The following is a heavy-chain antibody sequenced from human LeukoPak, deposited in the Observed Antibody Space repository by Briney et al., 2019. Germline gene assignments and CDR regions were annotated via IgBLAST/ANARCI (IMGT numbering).Heavy chain of an antibody. D-gene: IGHD3-10*01. CDR2: IYYSGST. Sequence: SETLSLTCTVSGGSISSSSYYWGWIRQPPGKGLEWIGSIYYSGSTYYNPSLKSRVTISVDTSKNQFSLKLSSVTAADTAVYYCARHLPFRGVGARVRGVPNDYFDYWGQGTLVTVSS. V-gene: IGHV4-39*01. J-gene: IGHJ4*02. CDR3: ARHLPFRGVGARVRGVPNDYFDY. CDR1: GGSISSSSYY.